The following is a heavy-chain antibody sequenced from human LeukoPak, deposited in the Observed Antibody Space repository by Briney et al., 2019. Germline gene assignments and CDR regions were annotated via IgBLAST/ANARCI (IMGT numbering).Heavy chain of an antibody. Sequence: ASVKVSCKASGYTFTGYYMHWVRQAPGQGLEWMGWINPNSGGTNYAQKFQGRVTMTTDTSTSTAYMELRSLRSDDTAVYFCARAIEFDYWGQGTLVTVSS. CDR2: INPNSGGT. CDR3: ARAIEFDY. CDR1: GYTFTGYY. J-gene: IGHJ4*02. V-gene: IGHV1-2*02.